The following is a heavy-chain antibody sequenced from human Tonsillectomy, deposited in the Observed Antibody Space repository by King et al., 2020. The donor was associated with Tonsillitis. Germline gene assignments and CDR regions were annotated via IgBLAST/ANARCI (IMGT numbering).Heavy chain of an antibody. V-gene: IGHV3-33*05. CDR3: ARERCYSSGWGIDY. CDR2: ISFDGTRK. J-gene: IGHJ4*02. Sequence: QLVQSGGGVVQPGRSLRLSCAGSGFTFSDHSIHWVRQAPGKGLEWVALISFDGTRKYYADSVKGRFTISRDNSKNTLYLQLSSLRAEDTAVYYCARERCYSSGWGIDYWGQGTLVTGSS. D-gene: IGHD6-19*01. CDR1: GFTFSDHS.